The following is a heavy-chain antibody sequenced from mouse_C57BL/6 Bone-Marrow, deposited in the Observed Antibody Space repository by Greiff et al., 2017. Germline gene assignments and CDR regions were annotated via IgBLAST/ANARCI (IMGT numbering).Heavy chain of an antibody. V-gene: IGHV1-15*01. D-gene: IGHD1-1*01. CDR3: TSYYGSSFHYYAMDY. CDR2: IDPETGGT. CDR1: GYTFTDYE. Sequence: QVQLKESGAELVRPGASVTLSCKASGYTFTDYEMHWVKQTPVHGLEWIGAIDPETGGTAYNQKFKGKAILTADKSSSTAYMELRSLTSEDSAVYYCTSYYGSSFHYYAMDYWGQGTSVTVSS. J-gene: IGHJ4*01.